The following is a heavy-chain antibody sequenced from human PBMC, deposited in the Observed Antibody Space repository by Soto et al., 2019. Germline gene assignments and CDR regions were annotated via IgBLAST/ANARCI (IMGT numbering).Heavy chain of an antibody. CDR2: ISSSSSYT. V-gene: IGHV3-11*06. CDR1: GFTFSDYY. Sequence: GGSLRLSCAASGFTFSDYYMSRIRQAPGKGLEWVSYISSSSSYTNYADSVKGRFTISRDNAKNSLYLQMNSLRAEDTAVYYCARTNSNYGIDYWGQGTLVTVSS. J-gene: IGHJ4*02. CDR3: ARTNSNYGIDY. D-gene: IGHD4-4*01.